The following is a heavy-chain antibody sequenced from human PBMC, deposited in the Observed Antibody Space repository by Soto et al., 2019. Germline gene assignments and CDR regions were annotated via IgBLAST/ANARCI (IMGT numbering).Heavy chain of an antibody. V-gene: IGHV4-31*03. CDR3: ARKGYGEDAFDI. J-gene: IGHJ3*02. Sequence: SETLSLTCTVSGGSISSGGYYWSWIRQHPGKGLEWIGYIYYSGSTYYNPSLKSRVTISVDTSKNQFSLKLSSVTAADTAVYYCARKGYGEDAFDIWGQGTMVTVSS. CDR1: GGSISSGGYY. D-gene: IGHD4-17*01. CDR2: IYYSGST.